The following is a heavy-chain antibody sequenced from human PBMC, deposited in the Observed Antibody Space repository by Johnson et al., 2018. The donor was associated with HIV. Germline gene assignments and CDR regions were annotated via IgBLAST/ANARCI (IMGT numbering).Heavy chain of an antibody. J-gene: IGHJ3*02. Sequence: EVQLVESGGGLVQPGGSLRLSCAASGFTFSSYDMHWVRQATGKGLEWVSAIGTAGDTYYPGSVKGRFTISRENAKNSLYLQMNSLRAEDTAVYYCVKCIWGSSLIDAFDIWGQGTMVTVSS. V-gene: IGHV3-13*01. CDR1: GFTFSSYD. D-gene: IGHD3-16*01. CDR3: VKCIWGSSLIDAFDI. CDR2: IGTAGDT.